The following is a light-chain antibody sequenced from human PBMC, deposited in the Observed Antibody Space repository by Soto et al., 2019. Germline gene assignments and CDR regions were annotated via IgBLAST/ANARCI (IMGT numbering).Light chain of an antibody. Sequence: DIQMTQSPSTLSASVGDGFTITCRASQNISVWLAWYQQRPGKAPKFLMYDASNLETGVSSRFSGSGSGTEFTLTIRSLPPDDFATYYCQQYDSSSPTFGQGTKLEIK. V-gene: IGKV1-5*01. CDR2: DAS. CDR1: QNISVW. J-gene: IGKJ2*01. CDR3: QQYDSSSPT.